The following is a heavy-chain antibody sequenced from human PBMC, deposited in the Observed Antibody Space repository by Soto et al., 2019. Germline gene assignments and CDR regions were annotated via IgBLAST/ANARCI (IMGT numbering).Heavy chain of an antibody. V-gene: IGHV3-30-3*01. CDR1: GFTFSSYA. J-gene: IGHJ6*02. Sequence: GGSLRLSCAASGFTFSSYAMHWVRQAPGKGLEWVAVISYDGSNKYYADSVKGRFTISRDNSKNTLYLQMNSLRAEDTAVYYCARVDGGSYFYYYYGMDVWGQGTTVTAP. CDR2: ISYDGSNK. CDR3: ARVDGGSYFYYYYGMDV. D-gene: IGHD1-26*01.